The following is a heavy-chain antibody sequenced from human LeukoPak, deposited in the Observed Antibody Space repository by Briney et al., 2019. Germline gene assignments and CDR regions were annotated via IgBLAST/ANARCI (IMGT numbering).Heavy chain of an antibody. J-gene: IGHJ6*03. V-gene: IGHV4-61*02. Sequence: PSQTLSLTCSVSGGSITSGSYHWSWIRQPAGKGLEWIGRFYASGSTTYNPSLKSRVTISADTSKNQFSLKLSSVTAADTAVYYCARVKDYYYYYMDVWGKGTTVTVSS. CDR1: GGSITSGSYH. CDR2: FYASGST. CDR3: ARVKDYYYYYMDV.